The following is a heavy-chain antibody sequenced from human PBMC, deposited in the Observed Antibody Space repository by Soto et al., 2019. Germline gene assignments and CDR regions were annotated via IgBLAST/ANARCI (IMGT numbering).Heavy chain of an antibody. D-gene: IGHD2-21*02. CDR2: IIPIFGTA. J-gene: IGHJ1*01. CDR3: ARDSNCGGDCYYYLGEYFQH. Sequence: GASVKVSCKASGGTFSSYAISWVRQAPGQGLEWMGGIIPIFGTANYAQKFQGRVTITADESTSTAYMELSSLRSEDTAVYYCARDSNCGGDCYYYLGEYFQHWGQGTLVTVSS. V-gene: IGHV1-69*13. CDR1: GGTFSSYA.